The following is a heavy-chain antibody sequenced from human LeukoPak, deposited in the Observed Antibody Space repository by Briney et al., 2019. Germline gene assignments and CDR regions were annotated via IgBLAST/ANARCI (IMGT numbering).Heavy chain of an antibody. CDR3: ARRGYSYGPGSSDFDY. V-gene: IGHV1-2*02. D-gene: IGHD5-18*01. J-gene: IGHJ4*02. CDR2: INPNSGGT. CDR1: GYTFTGYY. Sequence: ASVKVSCKASGYTFTGYYMHWVRQAPGQGLEWMGWINPNSGGTNYAQKFQGRVTMTRDTSISTAYMELSRLRSDDTAVYYCARRGYSYGPGSSDFDYWGQGTLVTVSS.